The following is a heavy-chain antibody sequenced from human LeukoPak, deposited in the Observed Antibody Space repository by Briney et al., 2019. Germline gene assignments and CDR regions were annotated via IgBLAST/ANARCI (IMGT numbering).Heavy chain of an antibody. V-gene: IGHV3-13*01. D-gene: IGHD3-3*01. J-gene: IGHJ4*02. CDR2: IGTAGDT. CDR3: ARGRSGGVDY. CDR1: GFTFSSYD. Sequence: GGSLRLSCAASGFTFSSYDMHWVRQATGKGLEWVSAIGTAGDTCYPGSVKGRFTISRENAKNSLYLQMNSLRAGDTAVYYCARGRSGGVDYWGQGTLVTVSS.